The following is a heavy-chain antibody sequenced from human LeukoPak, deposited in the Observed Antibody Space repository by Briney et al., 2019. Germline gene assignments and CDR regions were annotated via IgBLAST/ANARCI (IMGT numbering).Heavy chain of an antibody. V-gene: IGHV4-39*01. Sequence: SETLSLTCIVSGGSLSSSSYYWGWIRQPPGKGLEWIGSIYYSGSTYYNPSLKSRVTISVDTSKNQFSLRLNSVTAADTAVYYCARTYKFLEDYWGQGTLVTVSS. CDR1: GGSLSSSSYY. D-gene: IGHD1-14*01. CDR3: ARTYKFLEDY. J-gene: IGHJ4*02. CDR2: IYYSGST.